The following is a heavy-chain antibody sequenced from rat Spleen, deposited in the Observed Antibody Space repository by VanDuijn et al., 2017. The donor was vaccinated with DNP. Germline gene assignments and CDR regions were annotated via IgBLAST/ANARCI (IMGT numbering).Heavy chain of an antibody. Sequence: QVQLKESGPVLVQASETLSLTCTVSGFSLTNYGVIWVRQSPGKGLEWMGIIWGDGNTDYNSALKSRLSINRDTSKSQVFLKGKGGRGGGRAMYYWTRESWGYVMDAWGQGASVTVSS. CDR2: IWGDGNT. CDR1: GFSLTNYG. CDR3: TRESWGYVMDA. J-gene: IGHJ4*01. V-gene: IGHV2S75*01. D-gene: IGHD1-7*01.